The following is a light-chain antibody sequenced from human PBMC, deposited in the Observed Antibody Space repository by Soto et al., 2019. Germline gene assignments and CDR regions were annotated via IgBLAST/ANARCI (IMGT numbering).Light chain of an antibody. CDR2: QTS. J-gene: IGKJ1*01. Sequence: EIVLTQSPGTLSLSPKERATLSCRASQNIGSSYLAWYQHRPGQAPRLLIYQTSIRAAGIPARFSASGTGTDFTLTISDVQPEDFAVYYCHQRQSWPRTFGQGTKVDIK. CDR1: QNIGSSY. CDR3: HQRQSWPRT. V-gene: IGKV3D-20*02.